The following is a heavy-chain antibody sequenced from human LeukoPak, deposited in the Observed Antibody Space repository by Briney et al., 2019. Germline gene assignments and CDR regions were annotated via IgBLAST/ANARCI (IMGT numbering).Heavy chain of an antibody. V-gene: IGHV1-18*01. J-gene: IGHJ4*02. CDR3: ARDSDGGDY. Sequence: ASVKVSCKASGYSFISYGLSWVRQAPGQGLEWMGWISGDTGNTKYAQKVQDRITLTTDTFTNTAYMELRSLRSEDTAVYYCARDSDGGDYWGQGTLVTVSS. CDR1: GYSFISYG. CDR2: ISGDTGNT. D-gene: IGHD5-24*01.